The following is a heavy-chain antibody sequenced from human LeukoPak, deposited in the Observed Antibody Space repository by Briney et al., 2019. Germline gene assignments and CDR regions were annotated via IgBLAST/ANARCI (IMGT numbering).Heavy chain of an antibody. Sequence: SETLSLTCTVSGGSISSGDYYWSWIRQPPGKGLEWIGYIYYSGSTYYNPSLKSRVTISVDTSKNQFSPKLSSVTAADTAVYYCATYYGDYVGWFDPWGQGTLVTVSS. CDR3: ATYYGDYVGWFDP. CDR2: IYYSGST. CDR1: GGSISSGDYY. V-gene: IGHV4-30-4*01. D-gene: IGHD4-17*01. J-gene: IGHJ5*02.